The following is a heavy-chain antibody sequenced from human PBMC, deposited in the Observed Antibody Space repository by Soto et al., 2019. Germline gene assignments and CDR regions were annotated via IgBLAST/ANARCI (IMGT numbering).Heavy chain of an antibody. D-gene: IGHD2-2*01. CDR1: GYTFTSYY. CDR3: ARDSLYCSSTSCYPPRNYYYYYGMDV. V-gene: IGHV1-46*01. CDR2: INPSGGST. Sequence: ASGKVSCKASGYTFTSYYMHWVRQAPGQGLEWMGIINPSGGSTSYAQKFQGRVTLTTDTSTSTAYMELRSLRSDDTAVYYCARDSLYCSSTSCYPPRNYYYYYGMDVWGQGTTVTVSS. J-gene: IGHJ6*02.